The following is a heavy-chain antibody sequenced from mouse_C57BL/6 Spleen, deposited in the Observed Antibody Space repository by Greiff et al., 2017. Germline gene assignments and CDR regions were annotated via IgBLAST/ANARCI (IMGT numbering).Heavy chain of an antibody. CDR1: GYTFTSYD. V-gene: IGHV1-85*01. Sequence: QVQLQQSGPELVKPGASVKLSCKASGYTFTSYDINWVKQRPGQGLEWLGWIYPRDGSTKYNEKFKGKATLTVDTSSSTAYMELHSLTSEDSAVYFCARYGVVDYWGQGTTLTVSS. CDR2: IYPRDGST. D-gene: IGHD1-1*02. CDR3: ARYGVVDY. J-gene: IGHJ2*01.